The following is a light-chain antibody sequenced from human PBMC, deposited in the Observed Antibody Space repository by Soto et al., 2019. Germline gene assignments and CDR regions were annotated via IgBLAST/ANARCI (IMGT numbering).Light chain of an antibody. J-gene: IGKJ4*01. CDR2: DAS. CDR1: QSVSTY. CDR3: QPRSHLPPLT. Sequence: EIVLTQSPATLSMSPGERATLSCRASQSVSTYLAWDKQKPGQAPRLLIFDASNRASGIPYRFSGSWSGTNFTLTISRLEPEDLAVYFCQPRSHLPPLTFGGGNKVEIK. V-gene: IGKV3-11*01.